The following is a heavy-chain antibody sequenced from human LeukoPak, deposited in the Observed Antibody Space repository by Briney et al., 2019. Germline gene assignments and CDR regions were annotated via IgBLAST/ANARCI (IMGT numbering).Heavy chain of an antibody. V-gene: IGHV3-73*01. CDR2: IRRKGNDYAT. CDR3: ARLGGSPPYFDY. J-gene: IGHJ4*02. CDR1: GFSFSGSA. D-gene: IGHD3-16*01. Sequence: GGSLRLSCAASGFSFSGSAIHWVRQASGKGREWVGHIRRKGNDYATAYTASVKGRFTMSRDDSKNTAFLQMDSLKTEDTAVYFCARLGGSPPYFDYWGQGTLVTVSS.